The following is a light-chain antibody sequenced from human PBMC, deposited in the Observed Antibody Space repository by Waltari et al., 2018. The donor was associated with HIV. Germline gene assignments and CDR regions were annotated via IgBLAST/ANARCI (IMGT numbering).Light chain of an antibody. CDR3: CSYADKYTWV. V-gene: IGLV2-11*01. J-gene: IGLJ3*02. CDR1: SSDVGDYNY. CDR2: DFN. Sequence: QSALTQPRSVSGSPGQSVTISCTGTSSDVGDYNYVSWYQQHPGKAPILMIFDFNKRPSVVPDRFAGSKSGNTASLTISGLQAEDEADYYCCSYADKYTWVFGGGTKLTVL.